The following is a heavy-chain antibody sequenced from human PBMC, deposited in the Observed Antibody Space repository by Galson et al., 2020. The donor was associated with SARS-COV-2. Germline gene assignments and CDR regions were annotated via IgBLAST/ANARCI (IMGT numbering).Heavy chain of an antibody. J-gene: IGHJ2*01. V-gene: IGHV3-66*02. CDR3: ARESMDGDILRGYFDL. CDR1: GFSGSSHY. CDR2: LYSGGTT. Sequence: GESLKISCTASGFSGSSHYMSWVRQPPGKGLEWVSVLYSGGTTFYADSVKGRFTISRDKSKDTLYLQMNTLRPEDTAVYYCARESMDGDILRGYFDLWGRGTLVTVSS. D-gene: IGHD3-9*01.